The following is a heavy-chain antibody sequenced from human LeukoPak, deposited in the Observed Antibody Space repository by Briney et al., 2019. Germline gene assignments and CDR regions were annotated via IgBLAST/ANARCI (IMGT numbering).Heavy chain of an antibody. V-gene: IGHV3-15*01. Sequence: PGGSLRLSCAASGFTFSNAWMSWVRKAPGKGLKWVGRIKSKTDGGTTDYAAPVKGRFTISRDDSKNTLYLQMNSLKTEDTAVYYCTTDPLSSVVTPGIFDYWGQGTLVTVSS. J-gene: IGHJ4*02. D-gene: IGHD4-23*01. CDR3: TTDPLSSVVTPGIFDY. CDR1: GFTFSNAW. CDR2: IKSKTDGGTT.